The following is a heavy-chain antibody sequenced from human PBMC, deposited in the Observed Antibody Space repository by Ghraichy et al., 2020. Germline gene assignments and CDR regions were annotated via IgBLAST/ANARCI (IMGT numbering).Heavy chain of an antibody. CDR1: GFTFSSYS. J-gene: IGHJ6*02. Sequence: ETLSLTCAASGFTFSSYSMNWVRQAPGKGLEWVSSISSSSSYIYYADSVKGRFTISRDNAKNSLYLQMNSLRAEDTVVYYCARDLDTAWGGYGMDVWGQGTTVTVSS. CDR2: ISSSSSYI. CDR3: ARDLDTAWGGYGMDV. V-gene: IGHV3-21*01. D-gene: IGHD5-18*01.